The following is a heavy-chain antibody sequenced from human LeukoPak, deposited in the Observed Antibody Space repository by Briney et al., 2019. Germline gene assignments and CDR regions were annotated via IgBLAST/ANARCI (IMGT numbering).Heavy chain of an antibody. V-gene: IGHV3-15*01. J-gene: IGHJ4*02. CDR3: AGRTTLTDYFDY. CDR1: GFTFSNAW. CDR2: IKSKTDGGST. Sequence: KSGGSLRLSCAASGFTFSNAWMSWVRQAPGKGLEWVGRIKSKTDGGSTDYAAPVKGRFIISKDDSKNTLYLQMNSLKTEDTAVYYCAGRTTLTDYFDYWGQGTLVTVSS. D-gene: IGHD4-17*01.